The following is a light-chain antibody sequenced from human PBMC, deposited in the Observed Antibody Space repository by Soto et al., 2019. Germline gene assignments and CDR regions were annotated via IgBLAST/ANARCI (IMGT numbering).Light chain of an antibody. V-gene: IGKV4-1*01. CDR2: WAS. J-gene: IGKJ1*01. CDR1: QSVLYSSNNENY. CDR3: QQYYSTPGT. Sequence: DIVMTQSPDSLAVSLGERATINCKSSQSVLYSSNNENYLAWYQQKPGQSPKLLIYWASTRESGVPDRFSGSGSGTDFTLTISSLQAEDVAVYYCQQYYSTPGTFGQWTKVEIK.